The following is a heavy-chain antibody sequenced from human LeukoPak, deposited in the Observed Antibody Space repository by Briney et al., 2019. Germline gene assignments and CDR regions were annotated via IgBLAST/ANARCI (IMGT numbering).Heavy chain of an antibody. V-gene: IGHV4-39*01. CDR3: ARLSGPYYYGMDV. J-gene: IGHJ6*02. CDR2: IYYSGST. D-gene: IGHD7-27*01. CDR1: GFTFSDYY. Sequence: LRLSCAASGFTFSDYYMSWIRQAPGKGLEWIGSIYYSGSTYYNPSLTSRVTISVDTSKNQFSLKLSSVTAADTAVYYCARLSGPYYYGMDVWGQGTTVTVSS.